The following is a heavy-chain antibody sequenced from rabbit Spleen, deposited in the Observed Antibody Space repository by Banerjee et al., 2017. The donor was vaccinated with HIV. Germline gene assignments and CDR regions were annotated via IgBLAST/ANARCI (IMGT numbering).Heavy chain of an antibody. CDR1: GLDSGTNYW. D-gene: IGHD4-2*01. CDR2: LDVIKSGNS. J-gene: IGHJ4*01. V-gene: IGHV1S45*01. Sequence: QEQLEESGGGLVKPEGSLTLTGEAPGLDSGTNYWLCWARQAPGKGLEWIACLDVIKSGNSYYASWAKGRFTISKASSTTVTLQMTRLTVADTATYFCARDAAGREDFNLWGQGTLVTVS. CDR3: ARDAAGREDFNL.